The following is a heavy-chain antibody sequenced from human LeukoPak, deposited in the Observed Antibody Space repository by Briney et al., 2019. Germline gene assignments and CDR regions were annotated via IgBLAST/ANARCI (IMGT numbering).Heavy chain of an antibody. V-gene: IGHV3-33*06. CDR2: IWSDGTEK. J-gene: IGHJ4*02. CDR3: AKDAQRGFDYSNSLEY. Sequence: GGSLRLSCAASGFTYSHYGMHWVRQAPGKGLEWVAVIWSDGTEKYYGDAVKGRFTISRDNSRNTLYLQMNSLRGEDAAVYYCAKDAQRGFDYSNSLEYWGQGTLVTVSS. D-gene: IGHD4-11*01. CDR1: GFTYSHYG.